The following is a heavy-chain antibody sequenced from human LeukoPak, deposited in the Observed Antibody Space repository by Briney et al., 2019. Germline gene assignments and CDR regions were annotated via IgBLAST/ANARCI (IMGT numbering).Heavy chain of an antibody. CDR3: ARDPGSSGYYPYGMDV. V-gene: IGHV4-4*07. CDR1: GGSINSYY. CDR2: IYTSGST. Sequence: PSETLSLTCTVSGGSINSYYWSWIRQPAGKGLEWIGRIYTSGSTNYNPSLKSRVTMSVDTSKNQFSLKLSSVTAADTAVYYCARDPGSSGYYPYGMDVWGQGTTVTVSS. J-gene: IGHJ6*02. D-gene: IGHD3-22*01.